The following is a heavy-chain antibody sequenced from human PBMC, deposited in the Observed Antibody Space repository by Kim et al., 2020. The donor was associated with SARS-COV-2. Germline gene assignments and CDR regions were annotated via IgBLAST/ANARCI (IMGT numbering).Heavy chain of an antibody. Sequence: PSVKVSCKASGYTFTSYAMHWVRQAPGQRLEWMGWINAGNGNTKYSQKFQGRVTITRDTSASTAYMELSSLRSEDTAVYYCARSYRAVPNWFDPWGQGTLVTVSS. D-gene: IGHD3-10*01. CDR2: INAGNGNT. V-gene: IGHV1-3*01. CDR3: ARSYRAVPNWFDP. CDR1: GYTFTSYA. J-gene: IGHJ5*02.